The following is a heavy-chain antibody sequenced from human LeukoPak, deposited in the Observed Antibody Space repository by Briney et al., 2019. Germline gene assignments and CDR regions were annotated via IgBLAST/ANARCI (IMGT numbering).Heavy chain of an antibody. CDR2: IYYSGST. CDR3: ARELGYCSCTSCYQDFWFDP. Sequence: PSETLSLTCTVSGGSISSHYWSWIRQPPGKGLEWIGYIYYSGSTNYNPSLKSRVNISVDTSKNQFSLKLSSVTAADTAVYYCARELGYCSCTSCYQDFWFDPWGQGTLVTVSS. D-gene: IGHD2-2*01. V-gene: IGHV4-59*11. J-gene: IGHJ5*02. CDR1: GGSISSHY.